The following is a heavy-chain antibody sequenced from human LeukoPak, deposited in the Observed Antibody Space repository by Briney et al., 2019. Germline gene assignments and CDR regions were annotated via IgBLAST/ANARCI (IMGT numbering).Heavy chain of an antibody. J-gene: IGHJ6*02. CDR2: INSDGSST. CDR3: ASGGVRTVVNPYYYYGMDV. V-gene: IGHV3-74*01. D-gene: IGHD4-23*01. CDR1: GFTFSSYW. Sequence: GGSLRLSCAVSGFTFSSYWMHWVRQAPGKGLVWVSRINSDGSSTSYAESVKGRFTISRDNAKNTLYLQMNSLRAEDTAVYYCASGGVRTVVNPYYYYGMDVWGQGTTVTVSS.